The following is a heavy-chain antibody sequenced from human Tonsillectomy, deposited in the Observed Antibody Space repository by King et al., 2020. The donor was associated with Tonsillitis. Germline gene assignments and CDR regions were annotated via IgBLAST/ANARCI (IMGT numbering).Heavy chain of an antibody. Sequence: VQLVESGGGLVKPGGSLRLSCAASGFTFSDYYLSWIRQAPGKGLEWVSYISGSTSYTDCADSVKAQFTISRDKAQNSLFLQKNSLRADDTAVYYCARTSGGSSWYPPFFDYWGQGTLVTVSS. D-gene: IGHD6-13*01. CDR2: ISGSTSYT. J-gene: IGHJ4*02. CDR3: ARTSGGSSWYPPFFDY. V-gene: IGHV3-11*05. CDR1: GFTFSDYY.